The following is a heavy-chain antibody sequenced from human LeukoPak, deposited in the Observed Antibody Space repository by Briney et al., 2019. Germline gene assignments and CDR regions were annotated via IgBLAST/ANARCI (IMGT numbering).Heavy chain of an antibody. CDR1: GYSFTTYW. CDR3: ARHGSGSFYKYFDY. D-gene: IGHD3-10*01. CDR2: IYPADSDT. Sequence: GESLKISCKGSGYSFTTYWIGWVRQMPGKGLEWMGIIYPADSDTRCSPSFQGQVTISVDKSISTAYLQWSSLQASDTGIYYCARHGSGSFYKYFDYWGQGTLVTVSS. V-gene: IGHV5-51*01. J-gene: IGHJ4*02.